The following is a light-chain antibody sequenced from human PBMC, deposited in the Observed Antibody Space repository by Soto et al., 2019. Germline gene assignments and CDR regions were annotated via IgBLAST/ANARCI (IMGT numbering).Light chain of an antibody. J-gene: IGLJ1*01. CDR2: DVS. CDR1: SSDVGGYNY. CDR3: CSYAGSYTFYV. Sequence: QSALTQPRSVSGSPGQSVTISCTGTSSDVGGYNYVSWYQQHPGKAPKLMIYDVSKRPSGVPDRFSGSKSGNTASLTISGLQSEDEAGYYCCSYAGSYTFYVFGTGTKLTVL. V-gene: IGLV2-11*01.